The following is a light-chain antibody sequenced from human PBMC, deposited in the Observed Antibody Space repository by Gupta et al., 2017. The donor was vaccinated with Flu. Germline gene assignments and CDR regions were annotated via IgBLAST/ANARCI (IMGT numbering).Light chain of an antibody. CDR3: ATWDDSLNGPV. Sequence: QSLLTQPPSSSGTPGQSVTISCSGSNSNIGRNTLSWYQQLPGAAPKLIIQNDNQRPSGVPVRFSGSKAGTSASLTISGLQSEDEGDFYCATWDDSLNGPVFGGGTRLTVL. CDR1: NSNIGRNT. V-gene: IGLV1-44*01. J-gene: IGLJ3*02. CDR2: NDN.